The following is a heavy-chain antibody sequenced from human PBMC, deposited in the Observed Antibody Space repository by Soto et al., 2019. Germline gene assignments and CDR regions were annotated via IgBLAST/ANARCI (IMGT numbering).Heavy chain of an antibody. CDR1: GGSISSSNW. Sequence: QVQLQESGPGLVKPSGTLSLTCAVSGGSISSSNWWSWVRQPPGQGLVWIGEIYHSGSNNYNPSLKRRVTISVDKSKIQFSLKLSSVTAPDTAVYYCARDGYSSSSPDYYYYGMDVWGQGTTVTVSS. CDR3: ARDGYSSSSPDYYYYGMDV. CDR2: IYHSGSN. J-gene: IGHJ6*02. V-gene: IGHV4-4*02. D-gene: IGHD6-13*01.